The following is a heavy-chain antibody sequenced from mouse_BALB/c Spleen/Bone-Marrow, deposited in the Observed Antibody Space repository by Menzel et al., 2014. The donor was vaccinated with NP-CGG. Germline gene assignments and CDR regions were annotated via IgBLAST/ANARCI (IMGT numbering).Heavy chain of an antibody. Sequence: DVQLQESGGGLVQPGGSLRLSCATSGFTFTDYYMNWVRQPPGKALEWLGFIRNKANGYTTEYSASVKGRFTISRDNSQNILYLQMNTLRAEDSATYYFARDKGRVFFDYWGQGTTLTVSS. CDR2: IRNKANGYTT. J-gene: IGHJ2*01. CDR1: GFTFTDYY. CDR3: ARDKGRVFFDY. V-gene: IGHV7-3*02.